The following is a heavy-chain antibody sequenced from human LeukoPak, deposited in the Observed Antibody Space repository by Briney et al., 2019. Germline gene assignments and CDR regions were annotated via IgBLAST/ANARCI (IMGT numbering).Heavy chain of an antibody. D-gene: IGHD2-2*02. CDR3: ARGYCSGTNCYTMTGVAFDI. J-gene: IGHJ3*02. CDR2: IYYSGST. V-gene: IGHV4-30-4*08. CDR1: GASISSGEYY. Sequence: SETLSLTCTVSGASISSGEYYWTWIRQPPGKGLERIGYIYYSGSTYYNPSLKSRISISVETSNNQLSLSLGSVTAADTAVYYCARGYCSGTNCYTMTGVAFDIWGQGTVVTVSS.